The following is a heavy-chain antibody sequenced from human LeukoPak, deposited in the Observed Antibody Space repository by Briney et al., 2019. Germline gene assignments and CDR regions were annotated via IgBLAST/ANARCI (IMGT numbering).Heavy chain of an antibody. CDR3: ARLSVLRYFDWLLSDYGMDV. Sequence: GASVKVSCKASGYTFTSFGISWVRQAPGQGLEWMGWISAYNGNTNYAQKLQGRVTMTTDTSTSTAYMELRSLRSDDTAVYYCARLSVLRYFDWLLSDYGMDVWGQGTTVTVSS. D-gene: IGHD3-9*01. J-gene: IGHJ6*02. CDR2: ISAYNGNT. V-gene: IGHV1-18*01. CDR1: GYTFTSFG.